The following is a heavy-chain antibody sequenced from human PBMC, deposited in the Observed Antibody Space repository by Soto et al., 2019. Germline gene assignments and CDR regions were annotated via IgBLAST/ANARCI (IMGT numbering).Heavy chain of an antibody. D-gene: IGHD5-12*01. CDR2: ISGSGLTI. V-gene: IGHV3-11*04. CDR3: ARGPYRNTYNWFDS. J-gene: IGHJ5*02. CDR1: GFTFGDSY. Sequence: GGSLRLSCAGSGFTFGDSYMSWIRQAPGKGLEWLSYISGSGLTIYYADSVKGRFTISRDNAKNSLYLQMNSLGVEDTAVYYCARGPYRNTYNWFDSWGQGTLVTVSS.